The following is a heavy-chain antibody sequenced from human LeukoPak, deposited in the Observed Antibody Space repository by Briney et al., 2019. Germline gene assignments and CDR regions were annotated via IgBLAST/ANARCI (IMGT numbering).Heavy chain of an antibody. CDR2: ISYDGSNK. J-gene: IGHJ4*02. D-gene: IGHD3-3*01. CDR1: GFTFSDYA. V-gene: IGHV3-30*04. Sequence: GGSLRLSCAASGFTFSDYAMHWVRQAPGKGLEWVALISYDGSNKYYAVSVKGRFTISRDNFKNTLYLQINSVRAEDTAVYYCARATYYDYWSGYYGAFDYWGQGTLVTVSS. CDR3: ARATYYDYWSGYYGAFDY.